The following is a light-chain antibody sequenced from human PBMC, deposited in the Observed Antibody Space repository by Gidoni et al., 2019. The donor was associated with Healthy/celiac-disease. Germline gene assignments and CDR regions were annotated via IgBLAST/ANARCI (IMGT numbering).Light chain of an antibody. Sequence: ESVLTQSPGTLSLSPGERATLSCRASQGVSSSYLAWYQQKPGQDPRLLIYGASSRATGIPDRFSGSGSGTDFTLTISRLEPEDFAVYYCQQYGSSPQTFGQGTKVEIK. CDR3: QQYGSSPQT. J-gene: IGKJ1*01. CDR2: GAS. CDR1: QGVSSSY. V-gene: IGKV3-20*01.